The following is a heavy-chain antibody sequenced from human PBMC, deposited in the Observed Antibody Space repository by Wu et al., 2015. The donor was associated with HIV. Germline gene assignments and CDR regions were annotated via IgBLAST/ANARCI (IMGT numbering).Heavy chain of an antibody. CDR1: GGTFSSYA. J-gene: IGHJ4*02. Sequence: QVQLVQSGAEVKKPGSSVKVSCKASGGTFSSYAMNWVRQAPGQGLEWMGRIIPRIGTTNYAQIFQGRITITADELTTTVYMQLTNLRSDDTAVYYCARDMTYYYDSSGYYRLDYWGQGSLIIVSS. CDR3: ARDMTYYYDSSGYYRLDY. D-gene: IGHD3-22*01. V-gene: IGHV1-69*11. CDR2: IIPRIGTT.